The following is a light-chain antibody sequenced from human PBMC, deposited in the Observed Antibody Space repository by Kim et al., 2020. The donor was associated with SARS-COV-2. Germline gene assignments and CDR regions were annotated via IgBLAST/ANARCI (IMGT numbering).Light chain of an antibody. CDR2: EDN. V-gene: IGLV6-57*04. CDR3: QSYDSSNQV. Sequence: NFMLTQPHSVSESPGKTVTISCTRSSGSIASNYVQWYLQRPGSAPTTVIYEDNQRPSGVPDRFSGSIDSSSNSASLTISGLKTEDEADYYFQSYDSSNQVFGGGTQLTVL. J-gene: IGLJ2*01. CDR1: SGSIASNY.